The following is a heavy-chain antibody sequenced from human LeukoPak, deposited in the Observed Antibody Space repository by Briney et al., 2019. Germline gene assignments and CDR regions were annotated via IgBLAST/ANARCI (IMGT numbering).Heavy chain of an antibody. CDR2: IYYSGST. CDR1: GGSISSYY. V-gene: IGHV4-59*01. Sequence: NASETLSLTCTVSGGSISSYYWSWIRQPPGKGLEWIGYIYYSGSTNYNPSLKSRVTISVDTSKNQFSLKLSSVTAADTAVYYCARVRKYSSGWPDAFDIWGQGTMVTVSS. J-gene: IGHJ3*02. D-gene: IGHD6-19*01. CDR3: ARVRKYSSGWPDAFDI.